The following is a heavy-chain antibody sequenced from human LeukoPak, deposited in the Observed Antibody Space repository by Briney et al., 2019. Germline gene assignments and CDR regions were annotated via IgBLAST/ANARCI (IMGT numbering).Heavy chain of an antibody. V-gene: IGHV4-30-2*01. CDR1: GGSISSGGYS. Sequence: SETLSLTCAVSGGSISSGGYSWSWIRQPPGKGLEWIGYIYHSGSTYYNPSLKSRVTISVDRSKNQFYLKLSSVTAADTAVYYCARASYDSSGYYLDYWGQGTLVTVSS. CDR2: IYHSGST. CDR3: ARASYDSSGYYLDY. J-gene: IGHJ4*02. D-gene: IGHD3-22*01.